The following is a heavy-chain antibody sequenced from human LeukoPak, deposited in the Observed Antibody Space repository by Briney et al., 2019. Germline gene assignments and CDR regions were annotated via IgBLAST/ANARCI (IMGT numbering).Heavy chain of an antibody. CDR3: ASNPPNTGDFYY. Sequence: ASVRVSCKTSGYTFTNLDINWLRQAPGQGLEWMGWMSPNSGDTGYAQKFQGRVSMTRDTSISAAYMELSSLRSEDTAVYYCASNPPNTGDFYYWGPGSLVTVSS. CDR2: MSPNSGDT. CDR1: GYTFTNLD. V-gene: IGHV1-8*01. J-gene: IGHJ4*02. D-gene: IGHD1-1*01.